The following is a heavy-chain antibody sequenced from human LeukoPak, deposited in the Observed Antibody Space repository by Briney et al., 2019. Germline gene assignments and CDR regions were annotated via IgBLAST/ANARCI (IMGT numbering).Heavy chain of an antibody. V-gene: IGHV3-21*01. CDR2: ISSSSSYI. CDR3: ARDSGDTAMVPYYFDY. D-gene: IGHD5-18*01. J-gene: IGHJ4*02. CDR1: GFTFSSYS. Sequence: GGSLRLSCAASGFTFSSYSMNWVRRAPGKGLEWVSSISSSSSYIYYADSVKGRFTISRDNAKNSLYLQMNSLRAEDTAVYYCARDSGDTAMVPYYFDYWGQGTLVTVSS.